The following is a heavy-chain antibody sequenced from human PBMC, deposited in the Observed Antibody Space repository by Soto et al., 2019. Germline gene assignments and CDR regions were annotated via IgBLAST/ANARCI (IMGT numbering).Heavy chain of an antibody. CDR1: GGSIISCY. CDR3: ARALPIVVVPAARVVNNWFDP. V-gene: IGHV4-4*07. Sequence: SETLSLTCTVSGGSIISCYWSWIRQPAGKGLEWIGRIYTSGSTNYNPSLKSRVTMSVDTSKNQFSLKLSSVTAADTAVYYCARALPIVVVPAARVVNNWFDPWGQGTLVTVS. CDR2: IYTSGST. J-gene: IGHJ5*02. D-gene: IGHD2-2*01.